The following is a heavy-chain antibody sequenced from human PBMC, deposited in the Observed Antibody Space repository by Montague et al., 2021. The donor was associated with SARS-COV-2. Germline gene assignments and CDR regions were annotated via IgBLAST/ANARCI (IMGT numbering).Heavy chain of an antibody. Sequence: SETLSLTCTVSGGSISSYYWSWIRQPPGKGLEWIGYIYYSGSTNYNPSLKSRVTVSVDTSKNQFSLKLSSVTAADTAVYYCARALVPEEWLFGGDYYYYMDVWGKETTVTVSS. J-gene: IGHJ6*03. CDR3: ARALVPEEWLFGGDYYYYMDV. CDR2: IYYSGST. D-gene: IGHD3-3*01. CDR1: GGSISSYY. V-gene: IGHV4-59*01.